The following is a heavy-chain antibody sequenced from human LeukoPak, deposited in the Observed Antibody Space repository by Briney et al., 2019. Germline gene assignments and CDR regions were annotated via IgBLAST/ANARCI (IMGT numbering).Heavy chain of an antibody. Sequence: ASVKVSCKASGYTFTGYYMHWVRQAPGQGLEWMGWINPNSGGTNYAQKFQGRVTMTRDTSISTAYMELSRPRSDDTAVYYCARESHSSGWYFGYWGQGTLVTVSS. CDR3: ARESHSSGWYFGY. CDR1: GYTFTGYY. CDR2: INPNSGGT. V-gene: IGHV1-2*02. D-gene: IGHD6-19*01. J-gene: IGHJ4*02.